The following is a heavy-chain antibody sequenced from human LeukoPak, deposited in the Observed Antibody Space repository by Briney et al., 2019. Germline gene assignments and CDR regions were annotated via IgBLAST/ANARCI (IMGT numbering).Heavy chain of an antibody. CDR1: GFTFISYG. CDR3: ARDRGIAVAGGVYFDY. V-gene: IGHV3-21*01. Sequence: GGSLRLSCVASGFTFISYGMNWVRQAPGKGLDWVSSISSSSSYIYYADSVKGRFTISRDNAKNSLYLQMNSLRAEDTAVYYCARDRGIAVAGGVYFDYWGQGTLVTVSS. CDR2: ISSSSSYI. J-gene: IGHJ4*02. D-gene: IGHD6-19*01.